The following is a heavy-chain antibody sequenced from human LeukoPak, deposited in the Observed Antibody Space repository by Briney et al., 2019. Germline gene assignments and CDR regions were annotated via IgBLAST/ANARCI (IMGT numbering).Heavy chain of an antibody. CDR1: GYTFTSHA. V-gene: IGHV1-3*01. J-gene: IGHJ4*02. Sequence: GASVTVSFTASGYTFTSHAIHWVRQAPGQRPEWMGWINAGSGDTKCSQNLEGRVTITRDTSASTAYMELSSLKSEDTAVYYCARTARIAATVGDYFDYWGQGTLVTVSS. D-gene: IGHD6-13*01. CDR2: INAGSGDT. CDR3: ARTARIAATVGDYFDY.